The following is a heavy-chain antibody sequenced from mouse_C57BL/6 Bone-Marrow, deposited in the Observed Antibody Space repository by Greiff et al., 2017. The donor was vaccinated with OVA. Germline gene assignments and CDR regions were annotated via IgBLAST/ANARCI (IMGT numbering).Heavy chain of an antibody. CDR1: GIDFSRYW. CDR3: ASPIYYDYDLRYAMDD. Sequence: EVQLVESGGGLVQPGGSLKLSCAASGIDFSRYWMSWVRRAPGKGLEWIGEINPDSSTINYAPSLKDKFIISRDNAKNTLYLQMSQVRSEDTAVYYCASPIYYDYDLRYAMDDWGKGTSVTVSS. D-gene: IGHD2-4*01. CDR2: INPDSSTI. V-gene: IGHV4-1*01. J-gene: IGHJ4*01.